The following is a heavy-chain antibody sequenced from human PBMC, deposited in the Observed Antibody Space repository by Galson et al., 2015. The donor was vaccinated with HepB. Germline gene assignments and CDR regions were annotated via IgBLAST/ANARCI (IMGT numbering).Heavy chain of an antibody. Sequence: SVKVSCKVSGYTLTELSMHWVRQAPGKGLEWMGGFDPEDGETIYAQKFQGRVTMTEDTSTDTAYMELSSLRSEDTAVHYCATVTELELHFGAFDIWGQGTMVTVSS. CDR2: FDPEDGET. CDR3: ATVTELELHFGAFDI. D-gene: IGHD1-7*01. CDR1: GYTLTELS. J-gene: IGHJ3*02. V-gene: IGHV1-24*01.